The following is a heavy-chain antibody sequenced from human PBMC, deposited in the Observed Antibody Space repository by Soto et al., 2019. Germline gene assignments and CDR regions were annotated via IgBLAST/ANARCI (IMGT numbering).Heavy chain of an antibody. J-gene: IGHJ5*02. V-gene: IGHV1-2*04. CDR3: AREGRGGGYDYEKNWFDP. D-gene: IGHD5-12*01. CDR2: INPNSGGT. CDR1: GYTFTGYY. Sequence: ASVKVSCKASGYTFTGYYMHWVRQAPGQGLEWMGWINPNSGGTNYAQKFQGWVTMTRDTSISTAYMELSRLRSDDTAVYYCAREGRGGGYDYEKNWFDPWGQGTLVTVSS.